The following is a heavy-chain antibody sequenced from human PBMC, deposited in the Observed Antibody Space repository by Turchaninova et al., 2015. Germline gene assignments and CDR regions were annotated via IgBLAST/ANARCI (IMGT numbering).Heavy chain of an antibody. Sequence: EVQLLESGGGLVQPGGSLRLSCAAAGFTFSSDAMSWVRKAPGTGRQWVSGISGSGCCTYIADSVKGQFTISRENAKNTLYLQMNSLRAEDTAVYYCAKDLKRGIAVAGPLDYWGQGTLVTVSS. CDR1: GFTFSSDA. CDR3: AKDLKRGIAVAGPLDY. D-gene: IGHD6-19*01. CDR2: ISGSGCCT. V-gene: IGHV3-23*01. J-gene: IGHJ4*02.